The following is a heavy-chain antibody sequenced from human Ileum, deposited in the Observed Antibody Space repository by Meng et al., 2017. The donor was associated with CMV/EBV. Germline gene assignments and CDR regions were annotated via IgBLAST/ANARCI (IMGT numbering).Heavy chain of an antibody. Sequence: TLSLTCAISGDSVSSNSVAWNWIRQSPSGGLEWLGRTYYRSQRYSDYAVSVKSRITINPDTSKNQFSLDLNSVTPDDTAVYYCARQLGSFDYWGQGTLVTVSS. CDR3: ARQLGSFDY. CDR2: TYYRSQRYS. J-gene: IGHJ4*02. CDR1: GDSVSSNSVA. D-gene: IGHD7-27*01. V-gene: IGHV6-1*01.